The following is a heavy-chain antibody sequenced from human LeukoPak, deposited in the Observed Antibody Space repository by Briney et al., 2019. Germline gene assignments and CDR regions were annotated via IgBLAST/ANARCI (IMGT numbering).Heavy chain of an antibody. D-gene: IGHD4-17*01. Sequence: GGSLRLSCAASGFTFSSYSMNWVREAPGEGLEWVSSISSSSTYIYYADSVKGRFTISRDNAKNSLYLQMNSLRAEDTAVYYCARPTYGDYEPFFDYWGQGTLVTVSS. V-gene: IGHV3-21*01. CDR1: GFTFSSYS. CDR2: ISSSSTYI. J-gene: IGHJ4*02. CDR3: ARPTYGDYEPFFDY.